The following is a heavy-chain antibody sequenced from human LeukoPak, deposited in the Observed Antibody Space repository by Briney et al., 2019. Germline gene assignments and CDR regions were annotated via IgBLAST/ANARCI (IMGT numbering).Heavy chain of an antibody. Sequence: GAAVKASCKASGYTFTNYAIHWVRQAPGHRLEWMGWINTGNGHTKYSQKFQDRVTITTDTSASTAYMELRSLRSEDMAIYFCARGRGTGGSDRDFYYYYYMDVWGKGTTVTVSS. D-gene: IGHD2-8*02. V-gene: IGHV1-3*03. CDR2: INTGNGHT. CDR1: GYTFTNYA. J-gene: IGHJ6*03. CDR3: ARGRGTGGSDRDFYYYYYMDV.